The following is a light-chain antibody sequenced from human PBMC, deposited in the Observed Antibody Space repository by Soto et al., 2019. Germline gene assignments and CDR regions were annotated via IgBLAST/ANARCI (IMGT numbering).Light chain of an antibody. V-gene: IGLV2-14*01. J-gene: IGLJ3*02. CDR1: SSDVGHPYNY. Sequence: QSVLAQPASVSGYPGQSTTISCTGTSSDVGHPYNYVSWYQQYPGKAPKLLIFKVNNRPSGISGRFSGSKSGNTASLTISGLQAEDEGDYYCMSFVESTSTHWVLGGGTKVT. CDR3: MSFVESTSTHWV. CDR2: KVN.